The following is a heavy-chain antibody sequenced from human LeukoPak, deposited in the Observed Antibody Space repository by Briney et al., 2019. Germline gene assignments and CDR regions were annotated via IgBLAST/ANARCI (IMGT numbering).Heavy chain of an antibody. CDR1: GYTFTSYY. CDR2: INPTGGRT. J-gene: IGHJ4*02. D-gene: IGHD5-24*01. V-gene: IGHV1-46*04. Sequence: ASVNVSCKASGYTFTSYYMHWVRQAPGQWLEWMGIINPTGGRTSHAQKLQGRVTITRDTSTSPAYMELSSLRSEEPTVYHCARQGREDDYNGYDYWGQGTLVTVSS. CDR3: ARQGREDDYNGYDY.